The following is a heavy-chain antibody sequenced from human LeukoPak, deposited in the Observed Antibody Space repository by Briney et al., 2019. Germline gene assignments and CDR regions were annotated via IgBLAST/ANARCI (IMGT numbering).Heavy chain of an antibody. CDR1: GYSFTNYW. D-gene: IGHD5-18*01. CDR2: IDPSDSYT. V-gene: IGHV5-10-1*01. J-gene: IGHJ4*02. CDR3: ARTRGYSYGPPFDF. Sequence: GESLRISCKGSGYSFTNYWITWVRQMPGKGLEWMGRIDPSDSYTNYSPSFQGHVTISADTSITIGYLQWSSLKASDTAMYYCARTRGYSYGPPFDFWGQGTLVTVSS.